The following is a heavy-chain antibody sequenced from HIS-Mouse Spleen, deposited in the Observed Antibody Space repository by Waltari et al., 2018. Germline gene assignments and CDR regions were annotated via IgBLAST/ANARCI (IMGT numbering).Heavy chain of an antibody. Sequence: QVQLQQWGAGLLKPSETLSLTCAVYGGSFRGYYWSWIRQPPGKGLEWIGEINHSGSTNYNPSLKSRVTISVDTSKNQFSLKLSSVTAADTAVYYCARDYSNYLYYFDYWGQGTLVTVSS. V-gene: IGHV4-34*01. D-gene: IGHD4-4*01. CDR1: GGSFRGYY. CDR2: INHSGST. J-gene: IGHJ4*02. CDR3: ARDYSNYLYYFDY.